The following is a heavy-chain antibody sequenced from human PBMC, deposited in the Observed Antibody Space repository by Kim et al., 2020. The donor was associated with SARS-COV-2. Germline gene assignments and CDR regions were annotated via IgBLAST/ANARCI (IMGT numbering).Heavy chain of an antibody. Sequence: DGSEKSYVDSVEGRISISRDNAENSLYLQMNSLRAEDTAVYYCGRDYSDWGQGTLVTVSS. J-gene: IGHJ4*02. V-gene: IGHV3-7*01. D-gene: IGHD4-4*01. CDR3: GRDYSD. CDR2: DGSEK.